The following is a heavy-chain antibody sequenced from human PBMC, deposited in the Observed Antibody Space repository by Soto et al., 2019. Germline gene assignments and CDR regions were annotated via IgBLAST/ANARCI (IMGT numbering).Heavy chain of an antibody. CDR2: IKEDGSER. CDR1: GFTFSSYC. J-gene: IGHJ6*03. D-gene: IGHD5-12*01. V-gene: IGHV3-7*01. Sequence: EVQLVESGGGLVQPGGSLRLSCAASGFTFSSYCMTWVRQAPGKGLEWVANIKEDGSERYYVGSVRGRFTISRDNAKNTVDLQVNSLRAEDTAVYYCAESGSYTDGWGKGTTVTVSS. CDR3: AESGSYTDG.